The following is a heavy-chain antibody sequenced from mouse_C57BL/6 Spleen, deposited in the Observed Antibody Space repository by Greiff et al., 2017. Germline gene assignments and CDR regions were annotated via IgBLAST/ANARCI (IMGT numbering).Heavy chain of an antibody. CDR1: GFNIKDDY. V-gene: IGHV14-4*01. CDR2: IDPENGDT. Sequence: VQLQQSGAELVRPGASVKLSCTASGFNIKDDYMHWVKQRPEQGLEWIGWIDPENGDTEYASKFQGKATITADTSSNTAYLQLSSLTSEDTAVYYCTTHLLDFDYWGQGTTLTVSS. J-gene: IGHJ2*01. CDR3: TTHLLDFDY.